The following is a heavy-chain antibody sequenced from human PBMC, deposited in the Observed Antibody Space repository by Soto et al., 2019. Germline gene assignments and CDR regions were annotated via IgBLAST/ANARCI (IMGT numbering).Heavy chain of an antibody. J-gene: IGHJ6*02. CDR2: IGTAGDT. CDR3: ARGRMNYDFWSGYWNYYGMDV. D-gene: IGHD3-3*01. V-gene: IGHV3-13*01. CDR1: GFTFSSYD. Sequence: GESLKISCAASGFTFSSYDMHWVRQATGKGLEWVSAIGTAGDTYYPGSVKGRFTISRENAKNSLYLQMNSLRAGDTAVYYCARGRMNYDFWSGYWNYYGMDVWGQGTTVTVSS.